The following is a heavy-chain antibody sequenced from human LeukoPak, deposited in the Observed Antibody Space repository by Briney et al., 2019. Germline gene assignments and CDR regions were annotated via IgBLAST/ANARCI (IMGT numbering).Heavy chain of an antibody. D-gene: IGHD2-15*01. J-gene: IGHJ4*02. CDR2: ISYDGSNK. Sequence: PGGSLRLSCAASGFTFSSYGMHWVRQAPGKGLEWVAVISYDGSNKYYADSVKGRFTISRDNSKNTLYLQMNSLRAEDTAVYYCAKDSDIVVVVAATIDYWGQGTLVTVSS. CDR1: GFTFSSYG. V-gene: IGHV3-30*18. CDR3: AKDSDIVVVVAATIDY.